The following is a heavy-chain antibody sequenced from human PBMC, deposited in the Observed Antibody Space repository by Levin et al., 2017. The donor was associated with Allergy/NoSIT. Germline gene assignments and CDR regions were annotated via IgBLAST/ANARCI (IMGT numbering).Heavy chain of an antibody. D-gene: IGHD3-10*01. J-gene: IGHJ3*02. Sequence: TASETLSLTCTVSGGSISSYYWSWIRQPPGKGLEWIGYIYYSGSTNYNPSLKSRVTISVDTSENQFSLKLSSVTAADTAVYYCARVMVVAFDIWGQGTMVTVSS. CDR3: ARVMVVAFDI. CDR1: GGSISSYY. CDR2: IYYSGST. V-gene: IGHV4-59*01.